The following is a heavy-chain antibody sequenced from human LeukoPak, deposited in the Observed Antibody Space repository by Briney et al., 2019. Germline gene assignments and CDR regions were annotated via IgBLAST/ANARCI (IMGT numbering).Heavy chain of an antibody. V-gene: IGHV3-21*01. D-gene: IGHD1-26*01. J-gene: IGHJ4*02. Sequence: GGSLRLSCAASGFTFSGYSMNWVRQAPGKGLEWVSSISSSSSYIYYADSVKGRFTISRDNAKNSLYLQMNSLRAEDTAVYYCARGRIVGATMFDYWGQGTLVTVSS. CDR1: GFTFSGYS. CDR2: ISSSSSYI. CDR3: ARGRIVGATMFDY.